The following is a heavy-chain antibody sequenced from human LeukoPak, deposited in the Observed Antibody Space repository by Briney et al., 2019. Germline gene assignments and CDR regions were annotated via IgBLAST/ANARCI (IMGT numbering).Heavy chain of an antibody. Sequence: GGSLRPSCAASGFTFRSYAMSWVRPTPREGLEWGSAISGSGGSTYYADSVKGRFTISRDNSKNTLYLQMNSLRAEDTAVYYCARVYRGSSGYCFDFWGQGTLVTGSS. CDR1: GFTFRSYA. J-gene: IGHJ4*02. CDR2: ISGSGGST. D-gene: IGHD6-6*01. CDR3: ARVYRGSSGYCFDF. V-gene: IGHV3-23*01.